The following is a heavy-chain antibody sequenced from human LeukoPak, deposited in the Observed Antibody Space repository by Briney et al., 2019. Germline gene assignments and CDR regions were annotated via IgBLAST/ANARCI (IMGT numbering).Heavy chain of an antibody. CDR3: ARGRKYPNYYDSSGYYPH. Sequence: PSETQSLTCAVYGGSFSGYYWSWIRQPPGKGLEWIGEINHRGSTNYNPSLKSRVTISVDTSKNQFSLKLSSVTAADTAVYYCARGRKYPNYYDSSGYYPHWGQGTLVTVSS. V-gene: IGHV4-34*01. CDR2: INHRGST. J-gene: IGHJ4*02. CDR1: GGSFSGYY. D-gene: IGHD3-22*01.